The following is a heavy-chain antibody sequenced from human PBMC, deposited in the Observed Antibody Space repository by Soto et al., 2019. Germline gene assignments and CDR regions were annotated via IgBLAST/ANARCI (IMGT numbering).Heavy chain of an antibody. J-gene: IGHJ5*02. D-gene: IGHD3-10*01. CDR3: AAPLWVGTQVEL. Sequence: QVQLQQWGAGLLKPSETLSLSCAVYGGYFNDNYYTWFRQPPGTGLEWIGEISRSGTTKYIPSLKRRASFSVDTSKTQVSLKVTSVSAADTAVYYCAAPLWVGTQVELWGQGALVTVSS. CDR2: ISRSGTT. V-gene: IGHV4-34*01. CDR1: GGYFNDNY.